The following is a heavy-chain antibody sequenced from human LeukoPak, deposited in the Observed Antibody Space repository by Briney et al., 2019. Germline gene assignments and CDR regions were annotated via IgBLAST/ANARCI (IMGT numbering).Heavy chain of an antibody. Sequence: SETLSLTCAVYGGSFIGYYWSWIRQPPGKGLEWIGEINHSGSTNYNPSLKSRVTISVDTSKNQFSLKLSSVTAADTAVYYCARGRGAVAGTEWFDPWGQGTLVTVSS. V-gene: IGHV4-34*01. D-gene: IGHD6-19*01. CDR3: ARGRGAVAGTEWFDP. CDR1: GGSFIGYY. J-gene: IGHJ5*02. CDR2: INHSGST.